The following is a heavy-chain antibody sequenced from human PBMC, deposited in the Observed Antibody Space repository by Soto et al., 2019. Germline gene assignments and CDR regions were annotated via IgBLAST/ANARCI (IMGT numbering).Heavy chain of an antibody. CDR2: ISGSGGST. CDR3: AKDSLLWFGELFVRHFDY. CDR1: GFTFSSYA. J-gene: IGHJ4*02. D-gene: IGHD3-10*01. Sequence: GGSLRLSCAASGFTFSSYAMSWVRQAPGKGLEWVSAISGSGGSTYYADSVKGRFTISRDNSKNTLYLQMNSLRAEDTAVYYCAKDSLLWFGELFVRHFDYWGQGTLVTVSS. V-gene: IGHV3-23*01.